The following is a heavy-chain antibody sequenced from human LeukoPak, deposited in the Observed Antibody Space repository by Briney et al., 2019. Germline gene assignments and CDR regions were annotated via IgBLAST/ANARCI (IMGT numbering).Heavy chain of an antibody. CDR2: IYYSGST. CDR1: GGSISSSSYY. V-gene: IGHV4-39*07. CDR3: ARGEGTELLSFGEPLNWFDP. D-gene: IGHD3-10*01. Sequence: SETLSLTCTVSGGSISSSSYYWGWIRQPPGKGLEWIGSIYYSGSTYYNPSLKSRVTISVDTSKNQFSLKLSSVTAADKAVYYCARGEGTELLSFGEPLNWFDPWGQGTLVTVSS. J-gene: IGHJ5*02.